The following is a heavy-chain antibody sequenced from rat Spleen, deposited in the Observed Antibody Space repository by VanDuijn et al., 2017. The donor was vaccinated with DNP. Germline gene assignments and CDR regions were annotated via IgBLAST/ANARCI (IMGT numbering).Heavy chain of an antibody. V-gene: IGHV5S10*01. CDR3: ATHQGVRIITPYNWFAY. D-gene: IGHD1-6*01. J-gene: IGHJ3*01. CDR2: ILYDGTIT. Sequence: EVQLVESGGGLVQPGRSLRLSCVASGFSFSDFNMAWVRQAPKKGLEWVATILYDGTITYYGDSVKGRFTISRDNAKSTLYLQMDSLRSEDTATYYCATHQGVRIITPYNWFAYWGQGTLVTVSS. CDR1: GFSFSDFN.